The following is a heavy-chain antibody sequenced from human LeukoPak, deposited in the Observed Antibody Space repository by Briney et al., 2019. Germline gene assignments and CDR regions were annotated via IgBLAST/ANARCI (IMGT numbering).Heavy chain of an antibody. Sequence: GGSLRLSCAASAFSINNFWMHWVRQGPGKGREWLSRINKDATITTYADSVKGRFTVSRDNVKNMVYLDMNGLRGDDTAVYYCARSGIGRGFDIWGQGATVTVSS. V-gene: IGHV3-74*03. J-gene: IGHJ3*02. CDR3: ARSGIGRGFDI. CDR1: AFSINNFW. CDR2: INKDATIT. D-gene: IGHD2/OR15-2a*01.